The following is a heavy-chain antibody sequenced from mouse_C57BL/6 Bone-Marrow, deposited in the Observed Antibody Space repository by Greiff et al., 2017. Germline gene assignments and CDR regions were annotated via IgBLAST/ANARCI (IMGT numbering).Heavy chain of an antibody. CDR2: FHPYNDDT. CDR1: GYTFTTYP. D-gene: IGHD4-1*02. CDR3: AIGPTTGYYAMDY. V-gene: IGHV1-47*01. J-gene: IGHJ4*01. Sequence: VKLVESGAELVKPGASVKMSCKASGYTFTTYPIEWMKQNHGKSLEWIGKFHPYNDDTKYNEKFKGKATLTVEKSSSTVYLELSRLPSDDSAVYYCAIGPTTGYYAMDYWGQGTSVTVSA.